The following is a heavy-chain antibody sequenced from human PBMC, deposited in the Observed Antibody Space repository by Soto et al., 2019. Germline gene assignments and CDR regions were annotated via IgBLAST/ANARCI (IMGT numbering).Heavy chain of an antibody. J-gene: IGHJ4*02. V-gene: IGHV4-4*02. Sequence: SETLSLTCTVSGGSISSNWWNWVRRSPGKGLEWIGEAHHSGRTNYNPSLKSRVTISVDKSKNHFSLKLSSVTAADTAVYYCARSEATGLDYWGQGTLVTVSS. CDR2: AHHSGRT. CDR1: GGSISSNW. D-gene: IGHD1-26*01. CDR3: ARSEATGLDY.